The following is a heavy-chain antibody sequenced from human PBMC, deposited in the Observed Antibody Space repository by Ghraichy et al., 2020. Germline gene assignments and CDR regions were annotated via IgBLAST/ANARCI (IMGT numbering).Heavy chain of an antibody. V-gene: IGHV1-2*02. D-gene: IGHD6-19*01. CDR3: ARDRGAVAGRFSFDY. CDR2: INPNSGGT. Sequence: MGWINPNSGGTNYAQKFQGRVTMTRDTSISTAYMELSRLRSDDTAVYYCARDRGAVAGRFSFDYWGQGTLVTVSS. J-gene: IGHJ4*02.